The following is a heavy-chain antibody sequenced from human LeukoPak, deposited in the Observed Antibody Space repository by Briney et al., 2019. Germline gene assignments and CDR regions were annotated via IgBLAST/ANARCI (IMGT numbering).Heavy chain of an antibody. CDR3: VKDLSGRYTFDY. D-gene: IGHD1-26*01. J-gene: IGHJ4*02. V-gene: IGHV3-64D*09. CDR2: INDNGGRT. Sequence: GGSLRLSCSASGFTFSSYAMHWVRQAPGKGLEYVSGINDNGGRTHYGDSLKGRFTISRDNSKNTLYLQMSTLRAEDTAVDYCVKDLSGRYTFDYWGQGTLVTVSS. CDR1: GFTFSSYA.